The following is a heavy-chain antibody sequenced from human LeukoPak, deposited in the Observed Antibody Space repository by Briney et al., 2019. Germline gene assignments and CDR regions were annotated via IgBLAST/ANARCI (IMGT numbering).Heavy chain of an antibody. CDR2: IKQDGVEK. CDR1: GFTFSSYT. V-gene: IGHV3-7*01. Sequence: GGSLRLSCAVSGFTFSSYTMNWVRQDPGKGLEWVANIKQDGVEKYFVGSVKGRFAISRDNAKNSLYLQMNSLRVEDTAVYYCARASPDGYNFDYWGQGTLVTVSS. CDR3: ARASPDGYNFDY. D-gene: IGHD5-24*01. J-gene: IGHJ4*02.